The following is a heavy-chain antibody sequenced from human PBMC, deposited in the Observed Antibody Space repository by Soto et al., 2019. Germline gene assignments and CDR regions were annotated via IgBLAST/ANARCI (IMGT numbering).Heavy chain of an antibody. D-gene: IGHD6-19*01. J-gene: IGHJ3*02. CDR3: ARDSAGYSSGWGDAFDI. V-gene: IGHV1-18*04. Sequence: GASVKVSCKASGYTFTSYGISWLRQAPGHGLELMGWISAYNGNTNYAQKLQGRVTMTTDTSTSTAYMELRSLRSDDTAVYYCARDSAGYSSGWGDAFDIWGQGTMVTVSS. CDR1: GYTFTSYG. CDR2: ISAYNGNT.